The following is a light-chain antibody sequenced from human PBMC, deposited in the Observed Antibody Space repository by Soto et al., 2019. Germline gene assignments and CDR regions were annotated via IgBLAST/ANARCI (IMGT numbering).Light chain of an antibody. CDR3: TSYVGNDIWV. CDR1: SSDVGAYKY. Sequence: QSALTQPPSPSGSPGQSATISGTGTSSDVGAYKYVSWYQQYPGKAPKLMIFEVTRRPSGVPDRFSGSKSGNTASLTVSGLQAEDEADYYCTSYVGNDIWVFGGGTKLTVL. CDR2: EVT. V-gene: IGLV2-8*01. J-gene: IGLJ3*02.